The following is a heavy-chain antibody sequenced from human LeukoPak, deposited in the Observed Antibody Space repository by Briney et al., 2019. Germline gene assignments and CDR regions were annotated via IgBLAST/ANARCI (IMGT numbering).Heavy chain of an antibody. J-gene: IGHJ1*01. V-gene: IGHV3-30*02. CDR2: IRYDGSNK. CDR1: GFTFSSYG. D-gene: IGHD2-2*01. Sequence: GGSLRLSCAASGFTFSSYGMHWVRQAPGKGLEWVAFIRYDGSNKYYADSVKGRFTISRDNSKNTLYLQMNSLRAEDTAVYYCANVVVPAATSSEYFQHWGQGTLVTVSS. CDR3: ANVVVPAATSSEYFQH.